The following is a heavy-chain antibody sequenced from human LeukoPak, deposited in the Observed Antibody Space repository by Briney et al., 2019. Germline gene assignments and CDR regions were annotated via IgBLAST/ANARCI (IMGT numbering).Heavy chain of an antibody. J-gene: IGHJ4*02. Sequence: GGSLRLSCAAPGLIVSRNYMTWVRQAPGKGLEWLSVIYSDGSTHYADSVKGRFIISRDNSKNTLYLQMNALRAEDTAVYYCARVTPPTDWGQGTLVTVSS. CDR3: ARVTPPTD. CDR1: GLIVSRNY. CDR2: IYSDGST. V-gene: IGHV3-66*01. D-gene: IGHD1-14*01.